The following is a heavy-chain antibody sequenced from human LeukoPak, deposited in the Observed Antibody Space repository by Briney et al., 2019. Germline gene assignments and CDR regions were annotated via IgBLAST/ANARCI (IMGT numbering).Heavy chain of an antibody. V-gene: IGHV4-59*08. CDR3: ARRRDGYHSGAFDI. J-gene: IGHJ3*02. CDR1: GGSISGYY. CDR2: VYYTGST. Sequence: SETRSLTCTVSGGSISGYYWSWIRQPPGKGLEWIGYVYYTGSTDYTPSLKSRVTLSVDTSKNQFSLKLNSVTAADTAVYYCARRRDGYHSGAFDIWGQGTTVTVSS. D-gene: IGHD5-24*01.